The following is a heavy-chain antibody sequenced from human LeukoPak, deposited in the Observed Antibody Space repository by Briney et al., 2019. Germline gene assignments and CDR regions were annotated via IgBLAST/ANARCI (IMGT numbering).Heavy chain of an antibody. CDR3: ARSYYDFWSGIKQFDP. CDR1: GYTFTSYD. D-gene: IGHD3-3*01. V-gene: IGHV1-8*01. J-gene: IGHJ5*02. CDR2: MNPNSGNT. Sequence: ASVKVSCKASGYTFTSYDINWVRQATGQGLEWMGWMNPNSGNTGYAQKFQGRVTMTRNTSISTAYMELSSLRSEDTAVYYCARSYYDFWSGIKQFDPWGQGTLVTVSS.